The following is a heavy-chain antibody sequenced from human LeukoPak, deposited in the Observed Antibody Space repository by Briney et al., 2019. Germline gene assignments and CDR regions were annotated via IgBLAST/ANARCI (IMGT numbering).Heavy chain of an antibody. CDR3: ARDHFITMVRGVLGY. D-gene: IGHD3-10*01. J-gene: IGHJ4*02. CDR1: GFTFSTYW. CDR2: IKQDGTEK. Sequence: PGGSLRLSCAASGFTFSTYWMSWVRQAPGKGLEWVANIKQDGTEKYYVDSVKGRFTISRDNSKNTLYLQMNSLRAEDTAVYYCARDHFITMVRGVLGYWGQGTLVTVSS. V-gene: IGHV3-7*01.